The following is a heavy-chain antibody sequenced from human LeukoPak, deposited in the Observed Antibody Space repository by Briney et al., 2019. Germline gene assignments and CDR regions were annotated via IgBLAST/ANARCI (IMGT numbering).Heavy chain of an antibody. CDR3: TRAGRWIQLQFDP. Sequence: GGSLRLSCTASGFTFGDYAMSWFRQAPGKGLEWVGFIRSKAYGGTTEYAASVKGRFTISRDDSKSIAYLQMNSLKTEDTAVYYCTRAGRWIQLQFDPWGQGTLVTVSS. CDR2: IRSKAYGGTT. CDR1: GFTFGDYA. J-gene: IGHJ5*02. D-gene: IGHD5-18*01. V-gene: IGHV3-49*03.